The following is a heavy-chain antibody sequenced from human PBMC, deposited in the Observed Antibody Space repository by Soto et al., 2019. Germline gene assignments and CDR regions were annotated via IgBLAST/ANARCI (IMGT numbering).Heavy chain of an antibody. V-gene: IGHV3-33*01. CDR1: GFTFSSYG. D-gene: IGHD3-10*01. CDR2: IWYDGSNK. Sequence: PGGSLRLSCAASGFTFSSYGMHWVRQAPGKGLEWVAVIWYDGSNKYYADSVKGRFTISRDNSKNTLYLQMNSLRAEDTAVYYCARDLVTMDPYYLDYWGQGTLVTVSS. J-gene: IGHJ4*02. CDR3: ARDLVTMDPYYLDY.